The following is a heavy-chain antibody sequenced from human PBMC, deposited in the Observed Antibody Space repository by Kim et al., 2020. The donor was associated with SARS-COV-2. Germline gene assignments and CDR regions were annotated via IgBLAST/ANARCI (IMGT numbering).Heavy chain of an antibody. CDR1: GYSFTSYW. V-gene: IGHV5-10-1*01. D-gene: IGHD5-12*01. J-gene: IGHJ4*02. CDR3: ARHGSTDIVATDSLDY. CDR2: IDPSDSYT. Sequence: GESLKISCKGSGYSFTSYWISWVRQMPGKGLEWMGRIDPSDSYTNYSPSFQGHVTISADKSISTAYLQWSSLKASDTAMYYCARHGSTDIVATDSLDYWGQGTLVTVSS.